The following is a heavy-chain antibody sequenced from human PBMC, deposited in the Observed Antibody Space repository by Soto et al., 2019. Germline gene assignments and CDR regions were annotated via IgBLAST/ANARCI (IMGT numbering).Heavy chain of an antibody. CDR2: ISGSGGST. V-gene: IGHV3-23*01. CDR1: GFTFSSYA. Sequence: GGSLRLSCAASGFTFSSYAMSWVRQAPGKGLEWVSAISGSGGSTYYADSVKGRFTISRDNSKNTLYLQMNSLRAEDTAVYYCAKLLRITMVRDPIGAFDIWGQGTMVTVSS. CDR3: AKLLRITMVRDPIGAFDI. D-gene: IGHD3-10*01. J-gene: IGHJ3*02.